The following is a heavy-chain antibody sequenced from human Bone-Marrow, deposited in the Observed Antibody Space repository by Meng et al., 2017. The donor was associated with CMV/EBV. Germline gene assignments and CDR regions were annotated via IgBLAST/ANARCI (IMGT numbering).Heavy chain of an antibody. CDR1: GYTFTGYY. Sequence: ASVKVSCKASGYTFTGYYMHWVRQAPGQGLEWMGWINPNSGGTNYAQKFQGRVTMTRDTSISTAYMELSRLRSDDSAVYDCARAAVNDFWSGYFVDYWAQGTLVTVSS. D-gene: IGHD3-3*01. CDR3: ARAAVNDFWSGYFVDY. J-gene: IGHJ4*02. CDR2: INPNSGGT. V-gene: IGHV1-2*02.